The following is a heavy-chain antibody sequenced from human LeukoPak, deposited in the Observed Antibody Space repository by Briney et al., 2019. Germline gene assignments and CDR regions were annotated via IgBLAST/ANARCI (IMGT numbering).Heavy chain of an antibody. CDR2: IYYSGST. D-gene: IGHD1-26*01. Sequence: SETLSLTCTVSGGSISSYYWSWIRQPPGKGLEWIGYIYYSGSTNYNPSLKSRVTISVDTSKNQFSLKLSSVTAADTAVYYCARVGAPIDYYYMDVWGKGTTVTVYS. CDR1: GGSISSYY. V-gene: IGHV4-59*01. J-gene: IGHJ6*03. CDR3: ARVGAPIDYYYMDV.